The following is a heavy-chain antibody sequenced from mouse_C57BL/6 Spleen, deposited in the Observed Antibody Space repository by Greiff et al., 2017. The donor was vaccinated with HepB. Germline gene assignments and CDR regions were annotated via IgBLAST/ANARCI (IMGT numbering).Heavy chain of an antibody. CDR1: GYTFTSYW. J-gene: IGHJ3*01. V-gene: IGHV1-64*01. Sequence: QVQLKQPGAELVKPGASVKLSCKASGYTFTSYWMHWVKQRPGQGLEWIGMIHPNSGSTNYNEKFKSKATLTVDKSSSTAYMQLSSLTSEDSAVYYCARSGGLTGSFAYWGQGTLVTVSA. D-gene: IGHD4-1*01. CDR2: IHPNSGST. CDR3: ARSGGLTGSFAY.